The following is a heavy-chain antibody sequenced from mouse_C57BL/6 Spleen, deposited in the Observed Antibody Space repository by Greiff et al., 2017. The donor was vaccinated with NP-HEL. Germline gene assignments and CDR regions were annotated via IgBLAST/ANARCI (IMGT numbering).Heavy chain of an antibody. Sequence: EVHLVESGGGLVKPGGSLKLSCAASGFTFSDYGMHWVRQAPEKGLEWVAYISSGSSTISYADTVKGRFTISRDNAKNTLYLQMTSLRSEDTAMYYCARQGSPLAMDYWGQGTSVTVSS. CDR1: GFTFSDYG. CDR2: ISSGSSTI. CDR3: ARQGSPLAMDY. J-gene: IGHJ4*01. V-gene: IGHV5-17*01.